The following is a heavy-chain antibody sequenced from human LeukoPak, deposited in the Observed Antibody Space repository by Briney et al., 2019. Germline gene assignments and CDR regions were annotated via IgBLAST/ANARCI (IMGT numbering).Heavy chain of an antibody. CDR1: GFTLSSYS. D-gene: IGHD3-3*01. CDR3: ARVDTIFGVVIPTFDY. Sequence: KPGGSLRLSCAACGFTLSSYSMNWVRQAPGKGLEWVSSISSSSSYIYYADSVKGRFTISRDNAKNSLYLQMNSLRAEDTAVYYCARVDTIFGVVIPTFDYWGQGTLVTVSS. CDR2: ISSSSSYI. V-gene: IGHV3-21*01. J-gene: IGHJ4*02.